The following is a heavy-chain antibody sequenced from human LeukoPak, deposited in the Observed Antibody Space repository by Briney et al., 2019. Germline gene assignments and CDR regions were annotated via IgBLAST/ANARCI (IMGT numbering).Heavy chain of an antibody. D-gene: IGHD2-21*01. J-gene: IGHJ3*02. CDR2: ISHDGGRP. CDR3: AKGRTIWWWFDASAI. V-gene: IGHV3-30*18. CDR1: GFTFSSYG. Sequence: GGSVRLSCAASGFTFSSYGMHWVRQAPGKGLEWVAVISHDGGRPSYADSVKGRFTISRDNSKNTLYLQMSSLGPEDTAVYYCAKGRTIWWWFDASAIWGQGTMVTVSS.